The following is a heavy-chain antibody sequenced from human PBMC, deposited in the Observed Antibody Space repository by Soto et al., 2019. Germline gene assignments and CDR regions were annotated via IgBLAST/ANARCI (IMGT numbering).Heavy chain of an antibody. CDR1: GGSISSGDYY. CDR2: IYYSGST. D-gene: IGHD6-13*01. J-gene: IGHJ5*02. V-gene: IGHV4-30-4*01. Sequence: PSETLSLTCTVSGGSISSGDYYWSWIRQPPGKGLEWIGYIYYSGSTYYNPSLKSRVTISVDTSKNQFSLKLSSVTAADTAVYYCARGPVGEAAEWWFDPWGQGTLVTVSS. CDR3: ARGPVGEAAEWWFDP.